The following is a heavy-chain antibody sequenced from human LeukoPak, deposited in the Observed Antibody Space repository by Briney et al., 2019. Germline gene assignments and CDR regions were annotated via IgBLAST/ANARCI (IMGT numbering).Heavy chain of an antibody. CDR1: GGSISSHY. D-gene: IGHD2-2*01. Sequence: SETLSLTCTVSGGSISSHYWSWIRQPPGKGLEWIGYIFYSGTTNYNPSLKSRVTISIDTSKNQFSLKLSSVTAADTAVYYCARFTVPAAITGGWFDPWGQEPWSPSPQ. CDR2: IFYSGTT. J-gene: IGHJ5*02. V-gene: IGHV4-59*11. CDR3: ARFTVPAAITGGWFDP.